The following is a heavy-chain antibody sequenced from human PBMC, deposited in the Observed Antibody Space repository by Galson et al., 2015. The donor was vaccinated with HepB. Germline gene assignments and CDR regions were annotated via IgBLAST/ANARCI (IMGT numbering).Heavy chain of an antibody. D-gene: IGHD3-22*01. J-gene: IGHJ2*01. CDR3: ARVFFYDSSGYPYWYFDL. CDR1: GYTFTSYG. V-gene: IGHV1-18*01. Sequence: SVKVSCKASGYTFTSYGISWVRQAPGQGLEWMGWISAYNGNTNYAQKLQGRVTMTTDTSTSTAYMELRSLRSDDTAVYYCARVFFYDSSGYPYWYFDLWGRGTLVTVSS. CDR2: ISAYNGNT.